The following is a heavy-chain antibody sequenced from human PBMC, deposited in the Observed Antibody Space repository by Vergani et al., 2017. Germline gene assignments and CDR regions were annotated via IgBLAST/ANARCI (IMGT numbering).Heavy chain of an antibody. J-gene: IGHJ4*02. CDR1: GFTFSNAW. D-gene: IGHD6-6*01. CDR3: TTEVYSSFGVV. Sequence: EVQLVESGGGLVKPGGSPRLSCAASGFTFSNAWMSWVRQAPGKGLEWVGRIKSKTDGGTTDYAAPVKGRFTISRDDSKNTLYLQMNSLKTEDTAVYYCTTEVYSSFGVVWGQGTLVTVSS. V-gene: IGHV3-15*01. CDR2: IKSKTDGGTT.